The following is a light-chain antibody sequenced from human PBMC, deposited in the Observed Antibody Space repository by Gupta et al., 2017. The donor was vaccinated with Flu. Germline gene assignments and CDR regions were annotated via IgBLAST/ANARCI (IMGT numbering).Light chain of an antibody. J-gene: IGLJ3*02. Sequence: QSVLTQPPSVSAAPGQKVTISCSGSSSNIGNNYVSWYRQLPGTAPKLLIYDNKKRPSGIPDRFSGSKSGTSATLGITGLQTGDEADYYCGTWDSSLSVWVFGGGTKLTVL. CDR3: GTWDSSLSVWV. CDR2: DNK. V-gene: IGLV1-51*01. CDR1: SSNIGNNY.